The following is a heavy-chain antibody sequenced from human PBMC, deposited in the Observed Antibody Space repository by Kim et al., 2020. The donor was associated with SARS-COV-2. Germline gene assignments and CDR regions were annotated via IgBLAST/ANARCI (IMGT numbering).Heavy chain of an antibody. J-gene: IGHJ4*02. V-gene: IGHV3-30*03. CDR2: K. CDR3: ARGGITGTTGY. Sequence: KYSADSVKGRFTISRDNSKNTLYLQMNSLRAEDTAVYYCARGGITGTTGYWGQGTLVTVSS. D-gene: IGHD1-7*01.